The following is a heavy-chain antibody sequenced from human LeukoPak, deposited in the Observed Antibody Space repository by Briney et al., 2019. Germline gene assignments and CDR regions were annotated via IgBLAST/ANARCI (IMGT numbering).Heavy chain of an antibody. D-gene: IGHD3-16*01. J-gene: IGHJ6*02. CDR2: ISWNSGSI. CDR1: GFTFDDYA. CDR3: ARGGGLDV. V-gene: IGHV3-9*01. Sequence: GRSLRLSCAASGFTFDDYAMHWVRQAPGKGLEWVSGISWNSGSIGYVDSVRGRFTISRDNAKNSLYLQMSNLRAEDTAVYFCARGGGLDVWGQGATVTVSS.